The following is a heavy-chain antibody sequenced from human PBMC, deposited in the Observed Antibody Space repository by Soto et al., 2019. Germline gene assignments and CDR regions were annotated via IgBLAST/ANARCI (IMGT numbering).Heavy chain of an antibody. CDR2: IWHDGSKR. J-gene: IGHJ4*02. CDR1: GYRFSTYG. D-gene: IGHD2-15*01. Sequence: QVQLVESGGGVVQPGGSLRLSCVGSGYRFSTYGLHWLRQVPGKGLEWVAVIWHDGSKRYYADSVKGRFIILRDDSERTLYLQMNSLRDEDTALYYCARDRGVVTPEFDYWRQGTLVTVSS. CDR3: ARDRGVVTPEFDY. V-gene: IGHV3-33*01.